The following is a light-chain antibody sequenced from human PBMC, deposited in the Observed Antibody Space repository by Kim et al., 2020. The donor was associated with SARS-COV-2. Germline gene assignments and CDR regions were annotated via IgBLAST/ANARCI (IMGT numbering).Light chain of an antibody. J-gene: IGLJ3*02. CDR1: SGSIASNY. V-gene: IGLV6-57*02. CDR2: EDN. CDR3: QSYDSSSNWV. Sequence: KTVTISCTGSSGSIASNYVQWYQQRPGSAPTTVIYEDNQRPSGVPDRFSGSIDSSSNSASLTISGLKTEDEADYYCQSYDSSSNWVFGGGTQLTVL.